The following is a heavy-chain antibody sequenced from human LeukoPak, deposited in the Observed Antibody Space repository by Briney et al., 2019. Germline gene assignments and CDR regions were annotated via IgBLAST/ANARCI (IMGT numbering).Heavy chain of an antibody. Sequence: ASVKVSCKASGYTFTSYYMHWVRQAPGQGLEWMGMINPSGGSTTYAQKFQGRVTMTRDMSTSTVYMELSSPKSEDTAVYYCASGGSYAGGNSVPDYFDYWGQGTLVTVSS. D-gene: IGHD4-23*01. CDR2: INPSGGST. J-gene: IGHJ4*02. CDR1: GYTFTSYY. V-gene: IGHV1-46*01. CDR3: ASGGSYAGGNSVPDYFDY.